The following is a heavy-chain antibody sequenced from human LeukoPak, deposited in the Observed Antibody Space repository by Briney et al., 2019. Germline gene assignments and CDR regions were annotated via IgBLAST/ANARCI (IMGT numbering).Heavy chain of an antibody. CDR1: GFTFNTFA. CDR2: ISGNGAST. J-gene: IGHJ4*02. CDR3: TKDLLGYSRPIDY. V-gene: IGHV3-23*01. D-gene: IGHD2-15*01. Sequence: PPGSLTLSCAASGFTFNTFAMNWVRHAPGKGLEWDSSISGNGASTYYADSVKGRFTISRDNSRSSVYLQMNSLGAEDTAIYYCTKDLLGYSRPIDYWGQDTRVTVSS.